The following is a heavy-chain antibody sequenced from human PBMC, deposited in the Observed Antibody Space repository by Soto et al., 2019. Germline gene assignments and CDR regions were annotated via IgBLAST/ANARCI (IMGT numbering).Heavy chain of an antibody. J-gene: IGHJ6*02. D-gene: IGHD2-21*02. V-gene: IGHV4-59*01. Sequence: QVQLQESGPGLVKPSESLSLTCTVSGGTISRYYWSWIRQPPGKGLEWIGYMYNTGSTVYNPSCKSRVTISVDTSKNQISLKLNSVTAADTAVYYCARDLWGYCGTDCYPLDVWGQGTTVTVSS. CDR2: MYNTGST. CDR3: ARDLWGYCGTDCYPLDV. CDR1: GGTISRYY.